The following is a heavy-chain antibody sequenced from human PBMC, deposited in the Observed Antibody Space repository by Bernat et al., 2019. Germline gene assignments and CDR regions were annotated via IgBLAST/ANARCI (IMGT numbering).Heavy chain of an antibody. CDR3: ARGGGDHYYYGMDV. V-gene: IGHV3-53*02. Sequence: EVHLVETGGGLIQPGGSLRLSCAASGFTVSNYMTWVRQGSGKGLEWVSVIYSAGSTYYADAMKGRLPVPRDMSKSALYLQINSLRAGDTAVYFCARGGGDHYYYGMDVWGQGTTVTVSS. CDR1: GFTVSNY. D-gene: IGHD3-16*01. CDR2: IYSAGST. J-gene: IGHJ6*02.